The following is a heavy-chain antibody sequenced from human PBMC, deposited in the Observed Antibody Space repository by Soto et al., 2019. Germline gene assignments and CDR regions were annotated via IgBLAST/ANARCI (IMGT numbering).Heavy chain of an antibody. D-gene: IGHD3-22*01. Sequence: GESLQISCKGSGYSFTSYGIGGVGQMPGKGLEWMGMIYPGDSDTRYSPSFQGQVTISADKSTSTAYLQWSSLKASDTAMYYRAKHRYDSRGYYLFYYYGMDVWGQGTTVTVSS. CDR1: GYSFTSYG. V-gene: IGHV5-51*01. CDR3: AKHRYDSRGYYLFYYYGMDV. J-gene: IGHJ6*02. CDR2: IYPGDSDT.